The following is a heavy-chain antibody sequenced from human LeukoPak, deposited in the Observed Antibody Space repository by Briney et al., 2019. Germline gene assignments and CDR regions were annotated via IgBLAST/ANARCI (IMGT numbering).Heavy chain of an antibody. CDR2: IWYDGSNK. Sequence: GGSLRLSCAASGFTFSSYRMHWVRQAPGKGLEWVAVIWYDGSNKYYADSVKGRFTISRDNSKNTLYLQMNSLRAEDTAVYYCARDNPSIFGVVKLDYWGQGTLVTVSS. D-gene: IGHD3-3*01. CDR1: GFTFSSYR. V-gene: IGHV3-33*01. J-gene: IGHJ4*02. CDR3: ARDNPSIFGVVKLDY.